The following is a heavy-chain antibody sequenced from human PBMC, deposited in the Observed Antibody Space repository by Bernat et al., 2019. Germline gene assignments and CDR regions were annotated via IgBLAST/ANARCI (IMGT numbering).Heavy chain of an antibody. J-gene: IGHJ2*01. CDR1: GGSISSYY. CDR2: IYYSGST. D-gene: IGHD5-12*01. CDR3: AGDYEGWYFDL. V-gene: IGHV4-59*01. Sequence: QVQLQESGPGLVKPSETLSLTCTVSGGSISSYYWSWIRQPPGKGLEWIGCIYYSGSTNYNPSLKSRVTISVDTSKNQFSLKLSSVTAADTAVYYCAGDYEGWYFDLWGRGTLVTVSS.